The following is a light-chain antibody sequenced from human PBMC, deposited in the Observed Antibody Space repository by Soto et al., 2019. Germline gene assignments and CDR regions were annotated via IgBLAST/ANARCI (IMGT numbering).Light chain of an antibody. CDR2: AAF. CDR3: QQSYSTPLT. Sequence: QSCSSLLAWHQQKPGKAPKLLSYAAFSRRSGVPSRFSRSGSGTDFTLTISSLQPEDFATYYCQQSYSTPLTFGGGTKVDI. CDR1: QSCSSL. V-gene: IGKV1-39*01. J-gene: IGKJ4*01.